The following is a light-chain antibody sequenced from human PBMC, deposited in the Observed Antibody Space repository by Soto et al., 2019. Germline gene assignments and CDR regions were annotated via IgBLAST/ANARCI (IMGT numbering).Light chain of an antibody. CDR2: GIS. J-gene: IGLJ1*01. V-gene: IGLV2-14*01. CDR1: SSDVGGYNY. Sequence: QSVLPQPASVSGSPGQSITISCTGTSSDVGGYNYVSWYQQHPGKAPKLMIYGISNRPSGVSNRFSGSKSGTTASLAITGLQADDEADYYCQSYDDSLSVHYVFGTGTKVTVL. CDR3: QSYDDSLSVHYV.